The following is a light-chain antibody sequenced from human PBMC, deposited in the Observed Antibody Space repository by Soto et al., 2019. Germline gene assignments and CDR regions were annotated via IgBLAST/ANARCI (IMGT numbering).Light chain of an antibody. Sequence: QSVLTQPPSESGTPGQTVTIPCSGTSANIGSNAVSWYQHLPGTAPKLLIYSDNQRPSGVPDRFSGSKSGPSASLAISGLQSEDEADYHCAAWDDRLNGVLFGGGTKVTVL. CDR2: SDN. V-gene: IGLV1-44*01. CDR3: AAWDDRLNGVL. CDR1: SANIGSNA. J-gene: IGLJ2*01.